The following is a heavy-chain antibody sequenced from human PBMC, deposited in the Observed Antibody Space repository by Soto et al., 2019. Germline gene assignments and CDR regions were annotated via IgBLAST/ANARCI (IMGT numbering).Heavy chain of an antibody. Sequence: SETLSLTCAVYGGSFSGYYWSWIRQPPGKGLEWIGEINHSGSTNYNPSLKSRVTISVDTSKNQFSLKLSSVTAADTAVYYCARGRHILTGYYRLQGGTFDYWGQGTLVTVS. CDR2: INHSGST. CDR3: ARGRHILTGYYRLQGGTFDY. CDR1: GGSFSGYY. V-gene: IGHV4-34*01. D-gene: IGHD3-9*01. J-gene: IGHJ4*02.